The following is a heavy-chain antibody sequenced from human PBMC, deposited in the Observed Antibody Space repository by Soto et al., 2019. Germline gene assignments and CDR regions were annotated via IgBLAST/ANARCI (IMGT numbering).Heavy chain of an antibody. V-gene: IGHV3-23*01. Sequence: PGGSLRLSCAASGFTFNKNGMSWVRQAPGKGLEWVATISGTGRSTYYADSVKGRFTISRDNSKNTLYLQMNSLRVEDTAVYYCAKDRLGGNFDYWGQGTQVTVSS. CDR3: AKDRLGGNFDY. CDR2: ISGTGRST. J-gene: IGHJ4*02. CDR1: GFTFNKNG.